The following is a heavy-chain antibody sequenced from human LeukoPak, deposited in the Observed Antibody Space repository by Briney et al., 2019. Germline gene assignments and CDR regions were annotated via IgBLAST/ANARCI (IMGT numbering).Heavy chain of an antibody. V-gene: IGHV3-23*01. Sequence: GGSLRLSCAASGFTFSSYAMSWVRQAPGKGLEWVSAISGSGGSTYYADSVKGRFTISRDNSKNTLYLQMNSLRPEDTAVYYCARERQNKDFWSGGDYWGQGTLVTVSS. D-gene: IGHD3-3*01. CDR3: ARERQNKDFWSGGDY. CDR1: GFTFSSYA. CDR2: ISGSGGST. J-gene: IGHJ4*02.